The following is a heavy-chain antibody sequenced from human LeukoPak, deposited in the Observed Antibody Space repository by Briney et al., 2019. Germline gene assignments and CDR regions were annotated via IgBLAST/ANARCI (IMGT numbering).Heavy chain of an antibody. CDR1: GGTFSSYA. CDR3: AIPEPTRTYYDFWSGYEYDAFDI. CDR2: IIPIFGTA. V-gene: IGHV1-69*13. J-gene: IGHJ3*02. Sequence: SVKVSCKASGGTFSSYAISWVRQAPGQGLEWMGGIIPIFGTANYAQKFQGRVTITADESTSTAYMELSSLRSEDTAVYYCAIPEPTRTYYDFWSGYEYDAFDIWGQGTMVTVSS. D-gene: IGHD3-3*01.